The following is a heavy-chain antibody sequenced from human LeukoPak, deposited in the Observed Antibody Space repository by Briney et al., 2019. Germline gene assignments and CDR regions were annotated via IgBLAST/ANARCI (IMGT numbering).Heavy chain of an antibody. CDR2: ISNTGSTI. D-gene: IGHD6-19*01. CDR1: AFTFSNYE. Sequence: PGRSLRLSCEASAFTFSNYEMSWVSQAPGKGLEWVSYISNTGSTIYYADSVKGRFTISRDNAKNSVFLQMNSLRAEDTAIYYCARDRSSGWSGNWFDPWGQGTLVTVSS. CDR3: ARDRSSGWSGNWFDP. V-gene: IGHV3-48*03. J-gene: IGHJ5*02.